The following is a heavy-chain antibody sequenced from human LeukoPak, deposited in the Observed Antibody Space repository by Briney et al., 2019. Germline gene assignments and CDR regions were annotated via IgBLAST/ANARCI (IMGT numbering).Heavy chain of an antibody. CDR3: ARDRGDVVTAMIDY. CDR1: GFTFSSYT. V-gene: IGHV3-21*01. J-gene: IGHJ4*02. D-gene: IGHD2-21*02. CDR2: ISSSSSYI. Sequence: GGSLRLSCAASGFTFSSYTMNWVRQAPGKGLEWVSSISSSSSYIYYADSLKGRFTISRDNAKNSLYLQMNSLRAEDTAVYYCARDRGDVVTAMIDYWGQGTLVTVSS.